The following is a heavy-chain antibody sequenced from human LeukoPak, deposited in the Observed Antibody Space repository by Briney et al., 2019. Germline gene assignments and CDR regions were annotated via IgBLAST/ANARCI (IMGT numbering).Heavy chain of an antibody. Sequence: PGGSLRLSCAASGFTFSSYWMSWVRQAPGKGLEWVANIKQDGSEKYYVDSVKGRFTISRDNAKNSLYLQMNSLRAEDTAVYYCARDRSSGWLLLYYFDYWGQGTLVTVSS. D-gene: IGHD6-19*01. CDR3: ARDRSSGWLLLYYFDY. J-gene: IGHJ4*02. CDR1: GFTFSSYW. V-gene: IGHV3-7*01. CDR2: IKQDGSEK.